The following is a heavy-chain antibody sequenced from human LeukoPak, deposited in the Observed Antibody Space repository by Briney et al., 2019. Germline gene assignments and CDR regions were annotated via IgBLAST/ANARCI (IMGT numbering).Heavy chain of an antibody. J-gene: IGHJ5*02. Sequence: GGSLRLSCAASGFTFSSYWMSWVRQAPGKGLEWVANIKQDGSEKYYVDSVKGRFTISRDNAKNSLYLQMNSLRSEDTAVYYCARDNSVGDIAWWFDPWGQGTLVTVSS. D-gene: IGHD3-10*01. CDR2: IKQDGSEK. CDR1: GFTFSSYW. V-gene: IGHV3-7*03. CDR3: ARDNSVGDIAWWFDP.